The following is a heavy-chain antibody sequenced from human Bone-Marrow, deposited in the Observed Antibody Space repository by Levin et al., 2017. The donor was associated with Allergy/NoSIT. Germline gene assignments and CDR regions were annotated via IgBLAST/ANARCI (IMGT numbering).Heavy chain of an antibody. J-gene: IGHJ4*02. D-gene: IGHD3-3*01. CDR3: ARQRSGGALFDY. Sequence: ASVKVSCRASGGTFNSYVISWVRQAPGQGLEWMGDIIPIFGTTTYAQKFQGRVTISADESRSTAYMDLGSLTSEDTAVYYCARQRSGGALFDYWGQGTLVTVSS. V-gene: IGHV1-69*13. CDR2: IIPIFGTT. CDR1: GGTFNSYV.